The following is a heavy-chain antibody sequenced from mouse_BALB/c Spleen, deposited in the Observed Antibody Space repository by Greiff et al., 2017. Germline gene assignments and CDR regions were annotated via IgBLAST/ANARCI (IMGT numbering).Heavy chain of an antibody. V-gene: IGHV1-15*01. CDR3: TRDYYGNYERAWFAY. D-gene: IGHD2-1*01. J-gene: IGHJ3*01. CDR1: GYTFTDYE. CDR2: IHPGSGGT. Sequence: VQLQQSGAELVRPGASVKLSCKASGYTFTDYEMHWVKQTPVHGLEWIGAIHPGSGGTAYNQKFKGKATLTADKSSSTAYMELSSLTSEDSAVYYCTRDYYGNYERAWFAYWGQGTLVTVSA.